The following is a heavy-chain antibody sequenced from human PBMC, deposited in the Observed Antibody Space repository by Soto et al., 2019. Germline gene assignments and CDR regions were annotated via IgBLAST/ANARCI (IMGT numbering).Heavy chain of an antibody. CDR1: GFTFSSYG. Sequence: QVQLVESGGGVVQPGKSLRLSCAASGFTFSSYGMHWVRQAPGKGLEWVAVIWYDGSNTFHADSVRGRFTIARDTSKNTLYLQMNNLRADDTAVYYCARDGGYTVTPTYYYHGMDVWGRGTTVTVSS. CDR2: IWYDGSNT. J-gene: IGHJ6*02. CDR3: ARDGGYTVTPTYYYHGMDV. D-gene: IGHD4-4*01. V-gene: IGHV3-33*01.